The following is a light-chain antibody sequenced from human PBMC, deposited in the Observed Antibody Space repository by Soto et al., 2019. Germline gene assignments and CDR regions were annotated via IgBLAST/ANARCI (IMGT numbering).Light chain of an antibody. CDR2: GAS. J-gene: IGKJ5*01. CDR3: QQYNNWPPLT. V-gene: IGKV3-15*01. CDR1: HSVNSE. Sequence: EIVMTRSPATLSVSPAERVSLSCRASHSVNSELAWYQPKPGQAPRLPIYGASTRAAGSPARFSGSGSGTEFTLPIRSRQSEDFAVSFCQQYNNWPPLTCGQGTRREIK.